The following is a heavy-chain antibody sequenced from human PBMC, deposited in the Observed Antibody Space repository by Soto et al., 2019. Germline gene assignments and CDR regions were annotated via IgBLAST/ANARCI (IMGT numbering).Heavy chain of an antibody. Sequence: SETLSLTCAVYGGSFSGYYWSWIRQPPGKGLEWIGEINHSGSTNYNPSLKSRVTISVDTSKNQFSLKLSSVTAADTAVYYCARDYLSRYYFGSASYYHPWFDPWGQGTLVTVSS. J-gene: IGHJ5*02. D-gene: IGHD3-10*01. V-gene: IGHV4-34*01. CDR3: ARDYLSRYYFGSASYYHPWFDP. CDR1: GGSFSGYY. CDR2: INHSGST.